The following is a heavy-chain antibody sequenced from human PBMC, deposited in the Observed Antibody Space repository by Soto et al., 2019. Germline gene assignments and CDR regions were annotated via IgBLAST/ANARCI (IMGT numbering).Heavy chain of an antibody. CDR2: IYYSGST. CDR3: ARAIRMVRTWYYYGMDV. V-gene: IGHV4-30-4*01. J-gene: IGHJ6*02. D-gene: IGHD3-10*01. CDR1: GGSISSGDYY. Sequence: TSETLSLTCTVSGGSISSGDYYWSWIRQPPGKGLEWIGYIYYSGSTYYNPSLKSRVTISVDTSKNQFSLKLSSVTAADTAVYYCARAIRMVRTWYYYGMDVWGQGTTVTVSS.